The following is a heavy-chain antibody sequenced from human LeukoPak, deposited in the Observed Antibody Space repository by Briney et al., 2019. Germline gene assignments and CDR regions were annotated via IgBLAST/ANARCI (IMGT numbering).Heavy chain of an antibody. J-gene: IGHJ6*02. Sequence: ASGTLSLTCTVSGGSISSYYWSWIRQPPGKGLEWIGYIYYSGSTNYNPSLKSRVTISVDTSKNQFSLKLSSVTAADTAVYYCARDRFGYYGSGTLPGTLHYYYGMDVWGQGTTVTVSS. CDR1: GGSISSYY. CDR3: ARDRFGYYGSGTLPGTLHYYYGMDV. D-gene: IGHD3-10*01. V-gene: IGHV4-59*01. CDR2: IYYSGST.